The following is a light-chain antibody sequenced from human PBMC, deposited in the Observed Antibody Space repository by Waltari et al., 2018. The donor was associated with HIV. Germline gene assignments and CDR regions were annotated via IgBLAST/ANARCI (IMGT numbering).Light chain of an antibody. CDR1: SSDIGAYHA. CDR2: EVT. J-gene: IGLJ2*01. V-gene: IGLV2-8*01. CDR3: SSYGGSNNLI. Sequence: QSALTQPPSASGSPGQSVTISCSGTSSDIGAYHAVSWYQHHPGKAPKLMIYEVTKRPPGVPDRFSGSKSGNTASLTVSGLQAEDEGDYYCSSYGGSNNLIFGGGTKLTVL.